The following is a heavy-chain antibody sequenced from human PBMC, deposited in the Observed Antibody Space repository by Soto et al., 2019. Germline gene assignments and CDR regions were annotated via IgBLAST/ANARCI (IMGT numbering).Heavy chain of an antibody. CDR1: GYTFTSYG. CDR2: ISAYNGNT. J-gene: IGHJ4*02. V-gene: IGHV1-18*04. Sequence: QVQLVQSGAEVKKPGASVTVSCKASGYTFTSYGISWVRQAPGQGLEWMGWISAYNGNTNYAQKLQGRVTMTTDTSTSTAYMELSSLRADDTAVYYCARELRVDHTQLYSGDAPFDYWGQGTLGTVSS. CDR3: ARELRVDHTQLYSGDAPFDY. D-gene: IGHD5-12*01.